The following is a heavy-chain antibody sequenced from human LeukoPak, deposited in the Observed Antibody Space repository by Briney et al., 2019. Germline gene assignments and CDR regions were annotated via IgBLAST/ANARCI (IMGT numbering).Heavy chain of an antibody. CDR3: ARGVYVWGIYRHRTLMEV. V-gene: IGHV4-34*01. CDR2: INHSGST. Sequence: PSQTLSLTCAVYGGSFSGYYWSWIRQPPGKGLEWIGEINHSGSTNYNPSLKSRVTISVDTSKNQFSLKRSSVTAADTAVYYCARGVYVWGIYRHRTLMEVWGQGTTVTVSS. CDR1: GGSFSGYY. J-gene: IGHJ6*02. D-gene: IGHD3-16*02.